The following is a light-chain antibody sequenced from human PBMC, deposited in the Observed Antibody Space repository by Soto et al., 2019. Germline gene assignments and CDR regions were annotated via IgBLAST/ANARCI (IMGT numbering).Light chain of an antibody. V-gene: IGLV2-14*01. CDR1: NSDVGGYNF. Sequence: QSALTQPASVSGSPGQSITISCTGTNSDVGGYNFVSWYQQQPGKAPKLMIYGVNNRPSGVSNRFSGSKSGNTASLTISGLHAEDEADYYCTSYTASSSLVFGGGTKLTVL. CDR3: TSYTASSSLV. J-gene: IGLJ3*02. CDR2: GVN.